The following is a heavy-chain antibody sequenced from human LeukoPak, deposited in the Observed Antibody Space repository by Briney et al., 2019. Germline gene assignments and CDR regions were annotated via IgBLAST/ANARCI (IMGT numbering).Heavy chain of an antibody. D-gene: IGHD3-22*01. V-gene: IGHV4-34*01. J-gene: IGHJ5*02. Sequence: ETLSLTCAVYGGSFSGYYWSWIRQPPGKGLEWIGEINHSGSTNYNPSLKSRVTISVDTSKNQSSLKLSSVTAADTAVYYCARGLYYYDSSGNGGGPYNWFDPWGQGTLVTVSS. CDR1: GGSFSGYY. CDR2: INHSGST. CDR3: ARGLYYYDSSGNGGGPYNWFDP.